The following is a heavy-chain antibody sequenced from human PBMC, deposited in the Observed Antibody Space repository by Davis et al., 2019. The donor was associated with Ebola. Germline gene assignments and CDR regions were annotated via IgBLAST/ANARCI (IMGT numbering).Heavy chain of an antibody. Sequence: AASVKVSCKAFGYTFTSYYIHWVRQAPGQGLEWMGIVNPSGGSTTYAQKFQGRVTMTTDTSTSTAYMEVRSLRYDDTAVYYCARAVTMVLPSGWFDPWGQGTLVTVSS. CDR2: VNPSGGST. D-gene: IGHD3-10*01. CDR1: GYTFTSYY. J-gene: IGHJ5*02. CDR3: ARAVTMVLPSGWFDP. V-gene: IGHV1-46*01.